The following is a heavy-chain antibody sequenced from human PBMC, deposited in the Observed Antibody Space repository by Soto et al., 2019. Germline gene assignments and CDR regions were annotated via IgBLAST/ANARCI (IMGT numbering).Heavy chain of an antibody. J-gene: IGHJ4*02. V-gene: IGHV4-30-4*01. D-gene: IGHD3-22*01. Sequence: PSETLSLTCTVSGGSISSGDYYWSWIRQPPGKGLEWIGYIYYSGSTYYNPSLKSRVTISVDTSKNQFSLKLSSVTAADTAVYYCATGYYYDSSGYYYYFDYWGQGTLVTVSS. CDR1: GGSISSGDYY. CDR3: ATGYYYDSSGYYYYFDY. CDR2: IYYSGST.